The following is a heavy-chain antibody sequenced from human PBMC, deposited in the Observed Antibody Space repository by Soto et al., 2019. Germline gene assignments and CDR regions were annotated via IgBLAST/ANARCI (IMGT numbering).Heavy chain of an antibody. Sequence: PSETLSLTCTVSGGSISSGGHYWSWIRQHPGKGLEWIGYIYYSGSTYYNPSLKSRVTISLDTSRSQFSLKLSSVTAADSAVYFCARLEGLATISYYFDFWGPGALVTVSS. CDR2: IYYSGST. CDR1: GGSISSGGHY. D-gene: IGHD3-9*01. J-gene: IGHJ4*02. CDR3: ARLEGLATISYYFDF. V-gene: IGHV4-31*03.